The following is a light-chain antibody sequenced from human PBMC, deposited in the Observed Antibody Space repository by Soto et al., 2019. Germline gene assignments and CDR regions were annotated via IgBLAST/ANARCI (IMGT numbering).Light chain of an antibody. CDR3: HQYYTWPRT. J-gene: IGKJ1*01. CDR2: GAS. Sequence: EIVMTQSPVTLSVSPGERATLSCRASQTVTTDLAWYQQKPGQAPRLVIHGASTRATDFPARFSGSGSGTEFTRTISSLQSEAIAVYYCHQYYTWPRTFGQGTKVEIK. V-gene: IGKV3-15*01. CDR1: QTVTTD.